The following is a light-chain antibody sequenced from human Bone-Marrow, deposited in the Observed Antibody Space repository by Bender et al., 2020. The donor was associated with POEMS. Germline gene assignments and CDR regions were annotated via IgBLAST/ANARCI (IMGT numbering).Light chain of an antibody. V-gene: IGLV1-44*01. Sequence: QSVLTQPPSASATPGQAVTISCSGSSSNVGGNSVHWYQQVPGKSPKVLIHTTNQRPSGVPDRFSGSKSGTSASLAISGLQSEDEADYYCAAWDDGLNGVLFGGGTKLTVL. CDR3: AAWDDGLNGVL. CDR2: TTN. CDR1: SSNVGGNS. J-gene: IGLJ3*02.